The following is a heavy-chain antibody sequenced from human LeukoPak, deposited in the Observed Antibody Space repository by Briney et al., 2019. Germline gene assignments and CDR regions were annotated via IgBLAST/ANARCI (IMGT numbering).Heavy chain of an antibody. CDR2: IYSGGST. J-gene: IGHJ4*02. CDR1: GVIVSSNY. V-gene: IGHV3-53*01. Sequence: GGSLRLSCAASGVIVSSNYMSWVRQAPGKGLEWVSVIYSGGSTYYADSVKGRFTISRDNSKNTLYLQMNSLRPEDTAVYYCARSNWSPFDYWGQGTLVTVSS. CDR3: ARSNWSPFDY. D-gene: IGHD3-3*01.